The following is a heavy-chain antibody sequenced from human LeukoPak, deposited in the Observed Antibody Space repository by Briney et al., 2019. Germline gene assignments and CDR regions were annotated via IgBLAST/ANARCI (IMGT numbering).Heavy chain of an antibody. V-gene: IGHV4-59*02. CDR3: ASSTVTTFLV. Sequence: SETLSLTCTVSGGSVSSYHWSWIRQPPGKGLEWIGKIYHSGSTNYNPSLKSRVTISVDTSKNQSSLKLRSVTAADTAVYYCASSTVTTFLVWGQGTLVTVSS. D-gene: IGHD4-17*01. J-gene: IGHJ4*02. CDR1: GGSVSSYH. CDR2: IYHSGST.